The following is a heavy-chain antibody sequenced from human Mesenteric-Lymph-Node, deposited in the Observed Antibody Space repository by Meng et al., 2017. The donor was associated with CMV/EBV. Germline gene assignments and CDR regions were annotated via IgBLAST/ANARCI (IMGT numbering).Heavy chain of an antibody. V-gene: IGHV3-11*01. Sequence: GGSLRLSCAASGFTFSDYYMSWIRQAPGKGLEWVSYISSSGSTIYYADSVKGRYTISRDNAKNSLYLQMNSLRAEDTAVYYCARARYSTYYFDYWGQGTLVTVSS. CDR2: ISSSGSTI. CDR1: GFTFSDYY. D-gene: IGHD4-11*01. J-gene: IGHJ4*02. CDR3: ARARYSTYYFDY.